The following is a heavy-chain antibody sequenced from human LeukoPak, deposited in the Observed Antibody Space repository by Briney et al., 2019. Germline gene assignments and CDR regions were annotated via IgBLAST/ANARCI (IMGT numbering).Heavy chain of an antibody. D-gene: IGHD2-2*02. CDR2: INPNSGGT. Sequence: ASVKVSCKASGYTFTGYYIHWVRQAPGQGLEWMGWINPNSGGTNYAQKFQGRVTMTRDTSISTAYMELSRLRSDDTAVYYCARGRVPRYCSSTSCYTTKRSPPDYWGQGTLVTVSS. CDR3: ARGRVPRYCSSTSCYTTKRSPPDY. CDR1: GYTFTGYY. J-gene: IGHJ4*02. V-gene: IGHV1-2*02.